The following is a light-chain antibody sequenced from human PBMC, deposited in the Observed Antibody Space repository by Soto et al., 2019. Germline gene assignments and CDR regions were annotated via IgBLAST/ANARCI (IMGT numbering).Light chain of an antibody. CDR1: QSVGSN. V-gene: IGKV3-15*01. CDR2: GVS. Sequence: EIVMTQSPATLSVSPGETVTLSCRASQSVGSNLAWYQHKPGQAPRLLIYGVSTRATGIPARFSGSASGTEFTLTISSLQSEDFAVYSCQQYNDWPITFGPGTRLEIK. CDR3: QQYNDWPIT. J-gene: IGKJ5*01.